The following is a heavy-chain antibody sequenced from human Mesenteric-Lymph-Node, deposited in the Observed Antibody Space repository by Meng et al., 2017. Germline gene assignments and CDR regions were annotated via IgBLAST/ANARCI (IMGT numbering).Heavy chain of an antibody. D-gene: IGHD2/OR15-2a*01. Sequence: GGSLRLSCAASGFSFTDYYTSWIRQAPGKGLEWVSYVSSTGTTIYYADSAKGRFTISRDTAKNLLYLQMNSLRVEDTAVYYCAISDWFDPWGQGTLVTVSS. CDR3: AISDWFDP. CDR1: GFSFTDYY. V-gene: IGHV3-11*04. CDR2: VSSTGTTI. J-gene: IGHJ5*02.